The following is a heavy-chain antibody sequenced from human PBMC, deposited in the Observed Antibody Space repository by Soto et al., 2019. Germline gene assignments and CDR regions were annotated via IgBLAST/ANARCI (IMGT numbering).Heavy chain of an antibody. J-gene: IGHJ4*02. D-gene: IGHD6-13*01. Sequence: GGSLRLSCAASGFTFSSYAMSWVRQAPGKGLEWVSTISGSGGSTYYADSVKGRFAISRDSSKNTVYLQMNSLRVDDTAVYYCANATRVAAGRYYFDYWGQGTLVTVSS. V-gene: IGHV3-23*01. CDR3: ANATRVAAGRYYFDY. CDR2: ISGSGGST. CDR1: GFTFSSYA.